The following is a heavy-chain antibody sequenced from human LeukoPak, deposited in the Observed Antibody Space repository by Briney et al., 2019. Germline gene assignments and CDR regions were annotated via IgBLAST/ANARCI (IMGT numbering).Heavy chain of an antibody. V-gene: IGHV1-18*01. Sequence: VKVSFTSSGYSFTLYGMSWVRQAPGQGPEGMGWIRGSNGNTNYAQKFQGRVTLTTDTSASTAYIELRSLRSDDTAVYYCARSGRGTYYYFDWWGQGTLVTVSS. J-gene: IGHJ4*02. CDR1: GYSFTLYG. CDR2: IRGSNGNT. CDR3: ARSGRGTYYYFDW. D-gene: IGHD1-26*01.